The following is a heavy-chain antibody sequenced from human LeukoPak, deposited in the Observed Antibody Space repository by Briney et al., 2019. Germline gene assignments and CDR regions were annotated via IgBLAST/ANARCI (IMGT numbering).Heavy chain of an antibody. D-gene: IGHD2-15*01. J-gene: IGHJ4*02. V-gene: IGHV3-23*01. CDR1: GFTFSNSA. CDR3: ATATPPYCSGGSCYLDY. CDR2: ISGRGDNT. Sequence: GGSLRLSCAASGFTFSNSAMAWVRQAPGKGLGWVSAISGRGDNTYYADSVKGRFTISRDNSKNTLYLQMNSLRAEDTAVYYCATATPPYCSGGSCYLDYWGQGTLVTVSS.